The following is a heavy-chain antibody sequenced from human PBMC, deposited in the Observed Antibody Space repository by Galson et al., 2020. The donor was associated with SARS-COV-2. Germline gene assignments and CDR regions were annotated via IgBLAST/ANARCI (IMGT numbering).Heavy chain of an antibody. D-gene: IGHD3-10*01. CDR1: GYTFTSYD. CDR2: MNPNSGNT. V-gene: IGHV1-8*01. Sequence: ASVKVSCKASGYTFTSYDINWVRQATGQGLEWMGWMNPNSGNTGYAQKFQGRVTMTRNTSISTAYMELSSLRSEDTAVYYCARGLAMVRGVIMAPYYYYGMDVWGQGTTVTVSS. J-gene: IGHJ6*02. CDR3: ARGLAMVRGVIMAPYYYYGMDV.